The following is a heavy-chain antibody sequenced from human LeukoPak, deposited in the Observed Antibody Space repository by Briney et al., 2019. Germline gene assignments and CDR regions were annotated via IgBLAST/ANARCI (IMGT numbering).Heavy chain of an antibody. J-gene: IGHJ5*02. D-gene: IGHD4-11*01. CDR1: GSTFTGYY. V-gene: IGHV1-2*06. CDR3: ARDYSTNWFDP. Sequence: ASVKVSCRASGSTFTGYYMHWVRQAPGQGLGWMGRINPNSGGTNYAQKFQGRVTMTRDTSISTAYMELSRLRSDDTAVYYCARDYSTNWFDPWGQGTLVTVSS. CDR2: INPNSGGT.